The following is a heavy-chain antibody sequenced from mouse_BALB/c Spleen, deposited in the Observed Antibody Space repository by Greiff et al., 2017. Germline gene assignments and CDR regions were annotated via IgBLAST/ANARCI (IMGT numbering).Heavy chain of an antibody. J-gene: IGHJ4*01. CDR2: IDPSDSET. D-gene: IGHD1-2*01. V-gene: IGHV1S126*01. CDR1: GYSFTSYW. Sequence: VKLMESGPQLVRPGASVKISCKASGYSFTSYWMHWVKQRPGQGLEWIGMIDPSDSETRLNQKFKDKATLTVDKSSSTAYMQLSSPTSEDSAVYYCARGTTAAMDYWGQGTSVTVSS. CDR3: ARGTTAAMDY.